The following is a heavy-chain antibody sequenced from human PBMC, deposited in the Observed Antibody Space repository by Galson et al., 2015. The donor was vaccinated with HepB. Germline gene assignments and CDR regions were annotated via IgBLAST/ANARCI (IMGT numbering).Heavy chain of an antibody. CDR3: TSFVRTYDSSGYPWFDP. Sequence: SLRLSCAASGFTFSGSAMHWVRQASGKGLEWVGRIRSKANSYATAYAASVKGRFTISRDDSKSTAYLQMNSLKTEDTAVYYCTSFVRTYDSSGYPWFDPWGQGTLVTVSS. J-gene: IGHJ5*02. V-gene: IGHV3-73*01. CDR2: IRSKANSYAT. CDR1: GFTFSGSA. D-gene: IGHD3-22*01.